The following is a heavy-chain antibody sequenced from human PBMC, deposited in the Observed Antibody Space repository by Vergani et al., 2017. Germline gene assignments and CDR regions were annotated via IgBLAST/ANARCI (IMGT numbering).Heavy chain of an antibody. V-gene: IGHV4-59*01. CDR3: ARDVAATFDP. J-gene: IGHJ5*02. CDR2: IYYSGST. D-gene: IGHD6-13*01. CDR1: GGSISSYY. Sequence: QVQLQESGPGLVKPSETLSFTCTVSGGSISSYYWSWIRQPPGKGLEWIGYIYYSGSTNYNPSLKSRVTISVDTSKNQFSLKLSSVTAADTAVYYCARDVAATFDPWGQGTLVTVSS.